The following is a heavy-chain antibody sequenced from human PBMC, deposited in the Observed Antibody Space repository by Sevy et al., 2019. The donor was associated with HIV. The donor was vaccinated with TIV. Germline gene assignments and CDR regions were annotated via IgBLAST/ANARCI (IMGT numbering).Heavy chain of an antibody. Sequence: GGSLRLSCVTSGFMFSDYYMSWIRQAPGQGPEWVSHISSTGTIYYADSVKGRFTISRDSAKNSLYLQMTSLRVEDTAVDYCAGSVGISAAVPDYWGQGTLVTVSS. V-gene: IGHV3-11*04. J-gene: IGHJ4*02. CDR2: ISSTGTI. D-gene: IGHD6-13*01. CDR3: AGSVGISAAVPDY. CDR1: GFMFSDYY.